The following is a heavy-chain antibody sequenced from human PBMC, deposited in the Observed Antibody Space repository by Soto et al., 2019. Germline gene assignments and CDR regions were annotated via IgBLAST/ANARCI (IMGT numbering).Heavy chain of an antibody. Sequence: SETLSLTCNGSGGSMRSYYCSWSRQPPGKGMGWIGYIYYSGSTNYNPSLKSRVTISVDTSKNQFSLKLSSVTAADTAVYYCARRSTNLGYCSGGSCYGAFDIWGQGTMVTVSS. J-gene: IGHJ3*02. CDR3: ARRSTNLGYCSGGSCYGAFDI. V-gene: IGHV4-59*08. CDR1: GGSMRSYY. CDR2: IYYSGST. D-gene: IGHD2-15*01.